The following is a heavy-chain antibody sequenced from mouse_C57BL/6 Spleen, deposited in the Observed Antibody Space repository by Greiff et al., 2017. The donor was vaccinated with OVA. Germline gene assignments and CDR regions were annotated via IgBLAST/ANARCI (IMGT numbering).Heavy chain of an antibody. Sequence: VHLVESGPELVKPGASVKISCKASGYAFSSSWMNWVKQRPGKGLAWIGRIYPGDGDTNYNGKFKGKATLTAGKSSSTAYMQLSSLTSEDSAVYFCARQRDYDDVCDYWGQGTTLTVSS. V-gene: IGHV1-82*01. CDR3: ARQRDYDDVCDY. CDR2: IYPGDGDT. D-gene: IGHD2-4*01. CDR1: GYAFSSSW. J-gene: IGHJ2*01.